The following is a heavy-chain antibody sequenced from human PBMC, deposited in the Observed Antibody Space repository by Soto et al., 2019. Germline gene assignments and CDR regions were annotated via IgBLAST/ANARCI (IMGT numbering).Heavy chain of an antibody. J-gene: IGHJ6*02. CDR2: IIPIVGTG. Sequence: QVQLVQSGAEVRKPGSSVTVSCKASGGTFSNYAISWVRQAPGQGLEWMGGIIPIVGTGSYAQKFQGRVTITAEDPTTTAYMELSSLRFEDTAVYYCARVFILVPTASTHYYYHMDVWGPGTTVTVSS. CDR1: GGTFSNYA. CDR3: ARVFILVPTASTHYYYHMDV. V-gene: IGHV1-69*01. D-gene: IGHD2-2*01.